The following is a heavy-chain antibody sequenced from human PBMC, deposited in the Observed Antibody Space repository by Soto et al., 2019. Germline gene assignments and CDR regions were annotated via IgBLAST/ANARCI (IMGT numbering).Heavy chain of an antibody. D-gene: IGHD3-10*01. CDR3: AKDHTYYYGSGSYYRFLLGWDY. J-gene: IGHJ4*02. Sequence: GGSLRLSCAASGFTFSSYAMSWVRQAPGKGLEWVSAISGSGGSTYYADSVKGRFTISRDNSKNTLYLQMNSLRAEDTAVYYCAKDHTYYYGSGSYYRFLLGWDYWGQGTLVTVSS. CDR2: ISGSGGST. CDR1: GFTFSSYA. V-gene: IGHV3-23*01.